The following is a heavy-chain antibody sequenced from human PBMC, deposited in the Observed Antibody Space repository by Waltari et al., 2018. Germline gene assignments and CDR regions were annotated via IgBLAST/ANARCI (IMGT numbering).Heavy chain of an antibody. CDR3: AIHFYDSSGYYGY. CDR1: GGTFSSYT. D-gene: IGHD3-22*01. J-gene: IGHJ4*02. V-gene: IGHV1-69*02. CDR2: IIPILGMS. Sequence: QVQLVQSGAEVKKPGSSVKVSCKASGGTFSSYTISWVRQAPGQGLEWMGRIIPILGMSNYAQKFQGRVTITADKSTSTAYMELSSLRSEDTAVYYCAIHFYDSSGYYGYWGQGTLVTVSS.